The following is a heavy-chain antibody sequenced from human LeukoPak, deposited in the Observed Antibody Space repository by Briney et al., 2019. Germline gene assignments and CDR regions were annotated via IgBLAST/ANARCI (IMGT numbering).Heavy chain of an antibody. CDR2: IKDNGSAK. J-gene: IGHJ4*02. D-gene: IGHD3-16*01. Sequence: GGSLRLSCAASGVTFSSYWRSWVRQAPGKGLEWMAHIKDNGSAKRYVDSVKRRFTISRDNAKNSLYLQMNSLRGEDTALYYCARATRGGYSGRYLDSWGQGTLVTVSS. CDR3: ARATRGGYSGRYLDS. CDR1: GVTFSSYW. V-gene: IGHV3-7*01.